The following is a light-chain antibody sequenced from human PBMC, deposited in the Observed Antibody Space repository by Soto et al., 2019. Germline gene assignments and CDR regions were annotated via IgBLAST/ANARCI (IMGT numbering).Light chain of an antibody. Sequence: ESVLTQTPTTLSASPGERATLSCRASQTINNKLAWYQERRGQXSRXXIFDASTRATGIPARFSASGSGTELTITISSLQSEDCEVYDCQHYSSWPLSFGGGTKVDIK. CDR1: QTINNK. J-gene: IGKJ4*01. CDR3: QHYSSWPLS. CDR2: DAS. V-gene: IGKV3-15*01.